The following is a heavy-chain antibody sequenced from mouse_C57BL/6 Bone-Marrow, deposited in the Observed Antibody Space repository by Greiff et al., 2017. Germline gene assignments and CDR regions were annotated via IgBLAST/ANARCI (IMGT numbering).Heavy chain of an antibody. J-gene: IGHJ2*01. D-gene: IGHD4-1*01. CDR3: ARDSANWYYFDY. CDR1: GFTFSSYA. Sequence: EVQGVESGGGLVKPGGSLKLSCAASGFTFSSYAMSWVRQTPEKRLEWVATISDGGSYTYYPDNVKGRFTISIDNAKNNLYLQMSHLKSEDTAMYYCARDSANWYYFDYWGQGTTLTVSS. V-gene: IGHV5-4*01. CDR2: ISDGGSYT.